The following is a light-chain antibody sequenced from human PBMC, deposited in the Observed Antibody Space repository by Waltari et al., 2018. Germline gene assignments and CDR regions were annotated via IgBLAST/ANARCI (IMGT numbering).Light chain of an antibody. CDR2: GSSDGSH. CDR1: SGHSTYA. Sequence: QLVVTQSPSASASLGASVKLTCTLSSGHSTYAVAWHQQQPEKGPRFLMKGSSDGSHTKGDGIPDRFSGSSSGAERYLTISSLQSEDEADYYCQTWGTGIRVFGGGTKLTVL. CDR3: QTWGTGIRV. J-gene: IGLJ2*01. V-gene: IGLV4-69*01.